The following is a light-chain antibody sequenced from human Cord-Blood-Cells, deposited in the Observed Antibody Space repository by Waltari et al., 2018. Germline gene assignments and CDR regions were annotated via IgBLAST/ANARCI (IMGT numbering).Light chain of an antibody. V-gene: IGLV2-18*02. CDR2: EVS. J-gene: IGLJ2*01. CDR3: SSYTSSSTLV. Sequence: ISCTGTSSDVGSYNRVSWYQQPPGTAPKLMIYEVSNRPSGVPDRFSGSKSGNTASLTISGLQAEDEADYYCSSYTSSSTLVFGGGTKLTVL. CDR1: SSDVGSYNR.